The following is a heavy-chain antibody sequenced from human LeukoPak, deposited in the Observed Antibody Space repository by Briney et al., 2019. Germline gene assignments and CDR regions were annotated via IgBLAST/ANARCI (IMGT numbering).Heavy chain of an antibody. Sequence: SETLSLTCAVYGGSFSGYYWSWLRQPPGKGLEWIGEINHSGSTNYNPSLTSRVTISVDTSKNQFSLKLSSVTAADTAVYYCARKNRARPLFSIAAAGPVWFDPWGQGTLVTVSS. J-gene: IGHJ5*02. CDR3: ARKNRARPLFSIAAAGPVWFDP. CDR2: INHSGST. V-gene: IGHV4-34*01. D-gene: IGHD6-13*01. CDR1: GGSFSGYY.